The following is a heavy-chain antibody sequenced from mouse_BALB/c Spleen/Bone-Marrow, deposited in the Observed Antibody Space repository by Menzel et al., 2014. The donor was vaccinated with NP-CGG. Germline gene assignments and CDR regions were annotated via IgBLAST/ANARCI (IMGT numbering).Heavy chain of an antibody. V-gene: IGHV14-3*02. J-gene: IGHJ4*01. D-gene: IGHD2-4*01. CDR3: ARERDYDYAYAMDY. CDR1: GFNIKDTY. Sequence: EVQLQQSGAELVKPGASVKLSCTASGFNIKDTYMHWVKQRPEQGLEWIGRIDPANGNTKYDPKFQGKATITADTSSNTAYPQLSSLTSEDTAVYYCARERDYDYAYAMDYWGQGTTVTISS. CDR2: IDPANGNT.